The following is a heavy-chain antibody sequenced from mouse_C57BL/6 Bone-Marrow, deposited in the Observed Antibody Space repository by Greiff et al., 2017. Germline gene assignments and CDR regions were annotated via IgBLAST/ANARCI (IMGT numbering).Heavy chain of an antibody. CDR3: TGGEDFDY. J-gene: IGHJ2*01. CDR1: GFTFSNYW. V-gene: IGHV6-3*01. Sequence: EVKLMESGGGLVQPGGSMKLSCVASGFTFSNYWMNWVRQSPEKGLEWVAQIRLKSDNYATHYAESVKGRFTISRDDSKSSVYLQMNNLRAEDTGIYYCTGGEDFDYWGQGTTLTVSS. CDR2: IRLKSDNYAT.